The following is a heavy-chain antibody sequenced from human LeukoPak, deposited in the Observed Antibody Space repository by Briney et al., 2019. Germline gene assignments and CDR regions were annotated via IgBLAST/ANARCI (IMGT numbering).Heavy chain of an antibody. CDR1: GFTFSSYW. CDR3: AKDQVRGYSYGIKDY. V-gene: IGHV3-7*01. D-gene: IGHD5-18*01. Sequence: PGGSLRLSCAASGFTFSSYWMSWVRQAPGKGLEWVANIKQDGSEKYYVDSVKGRFTISRDNAKNSLYLQMNSLRAEDTAVYYCAKDQVRGYSYGIKDYWGQGTLLTVSS. CDR2: IKQDGSEK. J-gene: IGHJ4*02.